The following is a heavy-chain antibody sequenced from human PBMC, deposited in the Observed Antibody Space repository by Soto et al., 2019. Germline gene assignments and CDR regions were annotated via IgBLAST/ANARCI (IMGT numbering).Heavy chain of an antibody. J-gene: IGHJ3*02. CDR2: MNPNSGNT. CDR1: GYTFTSYD. D-gene: IGHD2-15*01. Sequence: GASVKVSCKASGYTFTSYDINWVRQATGQGLEWMGWMNPNSGNTGYAQKFQGRVTITADGSTSTAYMELSSLRSEDTAVYYCARDLDCSGGSCYGAFDIWGQGTMVTVSS. CDR3: ARDLDCSGGSCYGAFDI. V-gene: IGHV1-8*01.